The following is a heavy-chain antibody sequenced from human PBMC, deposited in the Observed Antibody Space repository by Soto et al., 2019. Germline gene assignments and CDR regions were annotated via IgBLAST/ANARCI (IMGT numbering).Heavy chain of an antibody. V-gene: IGHV4-39*01. Sequence: PSETLSLTCTVSGGSISSSSYYWGWIRQPPGKGLEWIGSIYYSGSTYYNPSLKSRVTISVDTSKNQFSLKLSSVTAADTAVYYCARTVYSYGSNWFDPWGPGTLVTAPQ. D-gene: IGHD5-18*01. CDR1: GGSISSSSYY. CDR2: IYYSGST. J-gene: IGHJ5*02. CDR3: ARTVYSYGSNWFDP.